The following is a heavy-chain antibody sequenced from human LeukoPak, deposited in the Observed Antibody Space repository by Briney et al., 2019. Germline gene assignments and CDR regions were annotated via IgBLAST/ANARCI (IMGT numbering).Heavy chain of an antibody. J-gene: IGHJ6*02. D-gene: IGHD3-16*01. CDR2: IKQDGSEK. V-gene: IGHV3-7*05. CDR3: AESLGRVARMMENYYYYYGMDV. Sequence: GGSLRLSCAVSGFTFSSYWMSWVRQAPGKGLEWVANIKQDGSEKYYVDSVKGRFTISRDNAKNSLYLQMSSLRPEDTAVYYCAESLGRVARMMENYYYYYGMDVWGQGTTVTVSS. CDR1: GFTFSSYW.